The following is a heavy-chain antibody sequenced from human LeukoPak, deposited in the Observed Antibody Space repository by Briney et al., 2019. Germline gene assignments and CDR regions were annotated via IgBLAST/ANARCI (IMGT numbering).Heavy chain of an antibody. CDR1: GINFRSSG. D-gene: IGHD3-9*01. J-gene: IGHJ4*02. CDR2: IYYDGSNQ. Sequence: GGSLRLSCAASGINFRSSGMHWVRQAPGKGLEWVAIIYYDGSNQYYADSVKGRFTISRDNSKNTVYLQMNSLRAKDTAVYYCARDRSLRYYDYWGQGTLVTVSS. CDR3: ARDRSLRYYDY. V-gene: IGHV3-33*01.